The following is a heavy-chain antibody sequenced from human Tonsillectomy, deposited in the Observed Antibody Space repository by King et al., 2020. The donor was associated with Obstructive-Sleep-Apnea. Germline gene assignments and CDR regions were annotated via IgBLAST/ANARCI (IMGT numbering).Heavy chain of an antibody. D-gene: IGHD4-11*01. Sequence: QLQESGPGLVKPSETLSLTCTVSGGSISSSSYYLGWLRQPPGKGLEWIGSIYYIGNTYSDPSLESRVTISVDTSKNQFSLNLNSVTAADTAVYYCARVSRHDYSNFFDYWGQGSLVTVSS. V-gene: IGHV4-39*07. CDR2: IYYIGNT. CDR3: ARVSRHDYSNFFDY. J-gene: IGHJ4*02. CDR1: GGSISSSSYY.